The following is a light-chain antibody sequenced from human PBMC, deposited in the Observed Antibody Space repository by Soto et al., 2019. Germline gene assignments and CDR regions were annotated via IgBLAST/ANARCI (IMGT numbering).Light chain of an antibody. Sequence: EIVMTQSPTTLSVSPGERATLSCRASQSVSILLAWYQQKPGQAPRLLIYGASSRATGIPDRFSGSGSGTDFSLTIRRLEPDDFAVYYCQKYGNFWTFGQGTKVDIK. CDR2: GAS. CDR1: QSVSIL. V-gene: IGKV3-20*01. CDR3: QKYGNFWT. J-gene: IGKJ1*01.